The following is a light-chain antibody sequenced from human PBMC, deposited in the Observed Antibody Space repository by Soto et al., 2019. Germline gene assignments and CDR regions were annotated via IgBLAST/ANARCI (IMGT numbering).Light chain of an antibody. CDR3: QSYDTGLTGHVL. J-gene: IGLJ2*01. Sequence: QSALTQPPSVSGAQGQRVTISCSGKSSNIGAGFDVHWYQQLPGAAPKLLIYASTNRPSGVPDRFSGSKSDTSASLAITGLQIDDEADYYCQSYDTGLTGHVLFGGGTKLTVL. CDR1: SSNIGAGFD. CDR2: AST. V-gene: IGLV1-40*01.